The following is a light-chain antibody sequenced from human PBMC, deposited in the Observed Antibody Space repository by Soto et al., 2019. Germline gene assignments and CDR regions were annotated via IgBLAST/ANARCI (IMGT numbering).Light chain of an antibody. CDR2: PAS. CDR3: QQYNEWPLT. Sequence: ERAMTQSPATLSVSPGERATLSCRASQSVFTELACYQQKPGQAPRLLIYPASTRATGIPARFSGSGSGTEFALAIRSLRPEDGAVYYCQQYNEWPLTFGGGTKVQI. CDR1: QSVFTE. V-gene: IGKV3-15*01. J-gene: IGKJ4*01.